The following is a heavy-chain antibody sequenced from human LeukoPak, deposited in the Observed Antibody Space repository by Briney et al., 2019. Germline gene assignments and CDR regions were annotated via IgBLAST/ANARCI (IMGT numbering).Heavy chain of an antibody. D-gene: IGHD3-22*01. CDR1: GGSFSGYY. J-gene: IGHJ4*02. CDR2: INHSGST. CDR3: ARERRWLLARINDY. V-gene: IGHV4-34*01. Sequence: SETLSLTCAVYGGSFSGYYWSWIRQPPGKGLEWIGEINHSGSTNYNPSLKSRVTISVDTSKNKFSLKLSSVTAADTAVYYCARERRWLLARINDYWGQGTLVTVSS.